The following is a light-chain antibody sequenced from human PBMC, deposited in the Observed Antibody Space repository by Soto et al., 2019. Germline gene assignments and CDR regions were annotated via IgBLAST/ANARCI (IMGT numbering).Light chain of an antibody. Sequence: VLTQSPGTLSLSPGERATLSCRASQTVRNNYLAWYQQKPGQAPRLLIYDASSRATGIPDSFSGSGSGTEFTLTISSLQSEDFALYYCQQYYNWPSFGQGNDWRL. CDR2: DAS. CDR3: QQYYNWPS. J-gene: IGKJ5*01. V-gene: IGKV3D-20*02. CDR1: QTVRNNY.